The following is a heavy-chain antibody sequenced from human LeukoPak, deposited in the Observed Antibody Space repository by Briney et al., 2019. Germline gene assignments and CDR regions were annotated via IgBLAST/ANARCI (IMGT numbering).Heavy chain of an antibody. J-gene: IGHJ4*02. CDR3: ARAYYDFWSGYDY. Sequence: SETLSLTCAVYGGSFSGYYWSWIRQPPGKGLEWIGEINHSGSTNYNPSLKSRVTIPVDTSKNQFSLKLSSVTAADTAVYYCARAYYDFWSGYDYWGQGTLVTVSS. D-gene: IGHD3-3*01. CDR1: GGSFSGYY. V-gene: IGHV4-34*01. CDR2: INHSGST.